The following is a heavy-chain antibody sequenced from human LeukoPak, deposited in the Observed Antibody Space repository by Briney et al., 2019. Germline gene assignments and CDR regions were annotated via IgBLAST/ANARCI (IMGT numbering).Heavy chain of an antibody. V-gene: IGHV3-30*03. J-gene: IGHJ5*02. CDR3: ARVMRTTAFDP. CDR1: GFTFSSYG. CDR2: ISYDGSNK. D-gene: IGHD1-7*01. Sequence: GGSLRLSCAASGFTFSSYGMHWVRQAPGKGLEWVAVISYDGSNKYYADSVKGRFTISRDNAKNSLYLQMNSLRAEDTAVYYCARVMRTTAFDPWGQGTLVTVSS.